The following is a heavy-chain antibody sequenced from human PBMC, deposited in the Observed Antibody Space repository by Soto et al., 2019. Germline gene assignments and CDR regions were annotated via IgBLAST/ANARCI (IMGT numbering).Heavy chain of an antibody. J-gene: IGHJ6*02. D-gene: IGHD3-10*01. V-gene: IGHV3-33*01. CDR3: AREYYYGSGSYYSPVYYYYGMDV. Sequence: GGSLRLSCAASGFTFSSYGMHWVRQAPGKGLEWVAVIWYDGSNKYYADSVKGRFTISRDNSKNTLYLQMNSLRAEDTAVYYCAREYYYGSGSYYSPVYYYYGMDVWGQGTTVTVSS. CDR1: GFTFSSYG. CDR2: IWYDGSNK.